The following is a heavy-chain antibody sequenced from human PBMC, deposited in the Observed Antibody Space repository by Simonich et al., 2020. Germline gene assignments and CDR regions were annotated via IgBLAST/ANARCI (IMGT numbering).Heavy chain of an antibody. V-gene: IGHV3-9*01. D-gene: IGHD2-15*01. Sequence: EVQLVESGGGLVQPGRSLRLSCAASGFTFDDYAMHWVRQATGKGLGWVSGISGNSGSIGYADSVKGRFTISRDNAKNSLYLQMNSLRAEDTALYYCAKDMGYCSGGSCYYFDYWGQGTLVTVSS. CDR1: GFTFDDYA. J-gene: IGHJ4*02. CDR2: ISGNSGSI. CDR3: AKDMGYCSGGSCYYFDY.